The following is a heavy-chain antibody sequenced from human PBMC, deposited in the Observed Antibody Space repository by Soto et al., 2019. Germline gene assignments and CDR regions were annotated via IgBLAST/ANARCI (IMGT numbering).Heavy chain of an antibody. CDR2: IRSKADGGTA. D-gene: IGHD3-10*01. CDR3: TTDDKAGSDY. CDR1: GFAFDNSW. V-gene: IGHV3-15*01. J-gene: IGHJ4*02. Sequence: LRLSCAASGFAFDNSWMSWVRQAPGKGLEWVGRIRSKADGGTADYAAPVKGRFTISRDDSKNTLYLQVDSLKSEDTAVYYCTTDDKAGSDYWGQGTLVTVSS.